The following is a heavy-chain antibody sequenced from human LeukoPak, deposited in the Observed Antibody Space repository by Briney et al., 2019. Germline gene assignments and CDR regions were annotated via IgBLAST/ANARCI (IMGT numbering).Heavy chain of an antibody. CDR1: GFTFSSYE. CDR3: ARDQRFAGFRESSY. D-gene: IGHD3-10*01. Sequence: GGYLRLSCTASGFTFSSYEMNWVRQAPGKGLEWVSYISSSGSTIYYADSVKGRFTISRDNAKNSLYLQMNSLRAEDTAVYYCARDQRFAGFRESSYWGQGTLVTVSS. V-gene: IGHV3-48*03. CDR2: ISSSGSTI. J-gene: IGHJ4*02.